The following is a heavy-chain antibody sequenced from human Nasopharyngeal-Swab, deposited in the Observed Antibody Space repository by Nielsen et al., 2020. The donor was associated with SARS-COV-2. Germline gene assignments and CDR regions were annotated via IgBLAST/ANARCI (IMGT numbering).Heavy chain of an antibody. Sequence: SVKVSCKASGGTFSSYAISWVRQAPGQGLEWMGGIIPIFGTANYAQKFQGRVTITADESASTAYMELSSLRSEDTAVYYCARGEDYYGSGSYFDYWGQGTLVTVSS. CDR2: IIPIFGTA. CDR3: ARGEDYYGSGSYFDY. J-gene: IGHJ4*02. V-gene: IGHV1-69*13. CDR1: GGTFSSYA. D-gene: IGHD3-10*01.